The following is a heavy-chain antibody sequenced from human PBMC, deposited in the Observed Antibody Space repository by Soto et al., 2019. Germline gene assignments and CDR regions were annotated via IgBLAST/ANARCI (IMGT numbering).Heavy chain of an antibody. D-gene: IGHD6-19*01. J-gene: IGHJ3*01. CDR3: ARAVAGTKYAFDL. CDR1: GYTFTSYY. Sequence: SVTPSCKASGYTFTSYYMHCVRQAPGQGLEWMGIINPSGGSTSYAQKFHGRVTITRDTSTSTVYMELSSLRSEDTAVYYCARAVAGTKYAFDLWGQGTMVNVSS. CDR2: INPSGGST. V-gene: IGHV1-46*01.